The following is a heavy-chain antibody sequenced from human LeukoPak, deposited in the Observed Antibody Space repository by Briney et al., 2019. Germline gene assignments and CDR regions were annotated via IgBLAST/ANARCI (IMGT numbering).Heavy chain of an antibody. V-gene: IGHV3-7*01. J-gene: IGHJ4*02. CDR2: IKEDGSEN. CDR1: GFTFSYYW. Sequence: PGGSLRLSCAASGFTFSYYWMTWVRQAPGKGLEWVANIKEDGSENYSVDSVKGRFTISRDNAKNSLYLQMNSLRAEDTAVYYCARAVWTYYYGSGSYGGGFDYWGQGTLVTVSS. CDR3: ARAVWTYYYGSGSYGGGFDY. D-gene: IGHD3-10*01.